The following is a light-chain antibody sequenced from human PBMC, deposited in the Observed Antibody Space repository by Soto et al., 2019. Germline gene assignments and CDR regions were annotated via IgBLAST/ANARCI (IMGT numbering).Light chain of an antibody. V-gene: IGKV4-1*01. Sequence: DIVLTQSPDSLAVSLGERATINCKSSQSVLYSPNNKNYLGWYQQQPGQPPRLLIYWASTREYGVPERFSGSGSGTDFTLTVSSLQAEDVAVYYSQRYYSIPWTFGQGTKVEIK. J-gene: IGKJ1*01. CDR2: WAS. CDR3: QRYYSIPWT. CDR1: QSVLYSPNNKNY.